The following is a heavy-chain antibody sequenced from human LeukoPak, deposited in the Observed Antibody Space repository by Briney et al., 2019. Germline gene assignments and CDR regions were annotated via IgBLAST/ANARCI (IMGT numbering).Heavy chain of an antibody. CDR1: GFTFSSYA. D-gene: IGHD1-7*01. V-gene: IGHV3-23*01. CDR3: ASGGYNWNYVPDY. Sequence: PGGSLRLSCAASGFTFSSYAMSWVRQAPGKGLEWVSAISGSGGSTYYADSVKGRFTISRDNSKNTLYLQMNSLRAEDTAVYYWASGGYNWNYVPDYWGQGTLVTVSS. CDR2: ISGSGGST. J-gene: IGHJ4*02.